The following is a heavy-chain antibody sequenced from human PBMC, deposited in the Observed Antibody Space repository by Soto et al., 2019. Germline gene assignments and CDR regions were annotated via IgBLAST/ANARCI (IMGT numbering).Heavy chain of an antibody. CDR1: GFTFGDYT. Sequence: EVQLVESGGGLVKPGGSLRLSCAASGFTFGDYTMNWVRQAPGKGLEWVSSISSSSSSKFYADSVRGRLTISRDNAKNSLYLQMNSLRVGDTAVYYCARDRGYSDFWGQGTLVTVSS. D-gene: IGHD5-18*01. J-gene: IGHJ4*02. CDR3: ARDRGYSDF. CDR2: ISSSSSSK. V-gene: IGHV3-21*01.